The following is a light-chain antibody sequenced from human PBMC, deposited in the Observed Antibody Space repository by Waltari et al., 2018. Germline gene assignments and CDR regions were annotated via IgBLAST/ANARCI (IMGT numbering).Light chain of an antibody. J-gene: IGKJ1*01. CDR2: DAS. Sequence: EIVLTPSPGTLSLSPAERATLSCRASQSVSKYLAWYQQKPGQAPRLLIYDASIRATGIPDRFSGSGWGTDFSLTISSLEPEDFAVYYCQKYGTLPATFGQGSKVQ. CDR3: QKYGTLPAT. CDR1: QSVSKY. V-gene: IGKV3-20*01.